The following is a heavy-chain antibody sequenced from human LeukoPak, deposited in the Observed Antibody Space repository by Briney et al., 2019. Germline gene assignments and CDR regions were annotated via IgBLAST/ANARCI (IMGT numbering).Heavy chain of an antibody. D-gene: IGHD4-23*01. J-gene: IGHJ4*02. V-gene: IGHV3-21*01. CDR2: ISSSSSYI. CDR1: GFTFSSYS. Sequence: PGGSLRLSCAASGFTFSSYSMDWVRQAPGKGLEWVSSISSSSSYIYYADSVRGRFTISRDNAKNSLYLQMNSLRAEDTAVYYCALTNYGGNSPFGDYWGQGTLVTVSS. CDR3: ALTNYGGNSPFGDY.